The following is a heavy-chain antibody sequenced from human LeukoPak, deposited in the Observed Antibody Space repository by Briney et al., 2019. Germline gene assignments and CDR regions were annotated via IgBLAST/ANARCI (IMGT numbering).Heavy chain of an antibody. CDR3: ARRWYTGTYYYFDL. Sequence: GGSLRLSCAASGFTLSTHWMHWVRQAPGKGLVWVSRVNGDGTTTSYADSVKGRFTISRVNAKSTLYLEMDSLRAEDTAIYYCARRWYTGTYYYFDLWGQGTLVTVSS. D-gene: IGHD1-26*01. CDR1: GFTLSTHW. V-gene: IGHV3-74*01. J-gene: IGHJ4*02. CDR2: VNGDGTTT.